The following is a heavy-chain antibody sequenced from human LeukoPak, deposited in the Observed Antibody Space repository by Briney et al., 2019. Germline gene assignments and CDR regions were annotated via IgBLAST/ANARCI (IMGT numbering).Heavy chain of an antibody. CDR2: IYYSGST. D-gene: IGHD4-17*01. CDR3: ARGRHDYGDYFGRQRIYCYYYYMDV. V-gene: IGHV4-59*01. CDR1: GGSISSYY. J-gene: IGHJ6*03. Sequence: SETLSLTCTVSGGSISSYYWSWIRQPPGKGLEWIGYIYYSGSTNYNPSLKSRVTISVDTSKNQFSLKLSSVTAADTAVYYCARGRHDYGDYFGRQRIYCYYYYMDVWGKGTTVTASS.